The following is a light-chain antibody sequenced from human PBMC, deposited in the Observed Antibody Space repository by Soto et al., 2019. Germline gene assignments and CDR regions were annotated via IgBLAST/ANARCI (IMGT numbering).Light chain of an antibody. Sequence: DIQLTQSPSTLSASVGETITITCRASQSINTWLAWYQQRPGKAPKLLIYKASSLEGGVPSRFSGSGSGTEFTLTISSLQPDDFGTYYCQQYDTSPLTFGGGTKVEVK. CDR1: QSINTW. CDR2: KAS. CDR3: QQYDTSPLT. J-gene: IGKJ4*01. V-gene: IGKV1-5*03.